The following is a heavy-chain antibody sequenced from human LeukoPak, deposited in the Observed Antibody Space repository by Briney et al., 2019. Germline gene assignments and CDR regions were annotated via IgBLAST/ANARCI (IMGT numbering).Heavy chain of an antibody. Sequence: GGSLRLSCAASGFTFSSYWMSWVRQAPGKGLEWVANIKQDGSEKYYVDSVKGRFTISRDNAKNSLYLQMNSLRAEDTAVYYCARQGGLMVYALDYWGQGTLVTVSS. CDR3: ARQGGLMVYALDY. V-gene: IGHV3-7*01. CDR2: IKQDGSEK. CDR1: GFTFSSYW. J-gene: IGHJ4*02. D-gene: IGHD2-8*01.